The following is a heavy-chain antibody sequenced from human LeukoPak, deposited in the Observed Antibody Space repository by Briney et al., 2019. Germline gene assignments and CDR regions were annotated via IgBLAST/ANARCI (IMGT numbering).Heavy chain of an antibody. CDR2: ISYDGSNN. CDR3: ARVMGRYCSSTSCYFDY. V-gene: IGHV3-30*04. Sequence: GGYLRFSCAASGITFSSYAMHWVGQAPGNGLEWVAVISYDGSNNYYADSVKGRFTISRDNSKNTLYLQMNSLRAEDTAVYYCARVMGRYCSSTSCYFDYWGQGTLGTVSS. J-gene: IGHJ4*02. D-gene: IGHD2-2*01. CDR1: GITFSSYA.